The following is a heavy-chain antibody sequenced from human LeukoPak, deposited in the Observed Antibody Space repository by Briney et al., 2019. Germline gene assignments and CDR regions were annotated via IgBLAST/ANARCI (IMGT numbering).Heavy chain of an antibody. CDR2: IKQDGSEK. J-gene: IGHJ4*02. CDR3: AKPANIAVAEFDY. V-gene: IGHV3-7*01. Sequence: PGGSLRLSCAASGFTFSSYWMSWVRQAPGKGLEWVANIKQDGSEKYYVDSVKGRFTISRDNSKNTLYLQMNSLRAEDTAVYYCAKPANIAVAEFDYWGQGTLVTVSS. D-gene: IGHD6-19*01. CDR1: GFTFSSYW.